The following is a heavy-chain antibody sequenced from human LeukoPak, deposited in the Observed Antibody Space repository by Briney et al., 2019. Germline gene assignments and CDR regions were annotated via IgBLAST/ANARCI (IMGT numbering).Heavy chain of an antibody. D-gene: IGHD5-24*01. J-gene: IGHJ3*02. CDR2: LTDSGGTT. CDR3: AKKRDAFDI. Sequence: GGSLRLSCAASGFTFSNFAMGWVRQAPGKRPEWVSSLTDSGGTTYYVDSVKGRFAISRDNSKNTLYLHMNSLRAEDTAVYYCAKKRDAFDIWGQGTVVTVSS. V-gene: IGHV3-23*01. CDR1: GFTFSNFA.